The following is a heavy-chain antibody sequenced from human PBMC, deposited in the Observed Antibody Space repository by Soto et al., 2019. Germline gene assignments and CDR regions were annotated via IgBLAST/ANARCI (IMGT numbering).Heavy chain of an antibody. CDR3: ARGGYYDSSGGPVVGFGI. CDR2: ISSSSSTI. J-gene: IGHJ3*02. Sequence: GKGLEWVSYISSSSSTIYYADSVKGRFTISRDNAKNSLYLQMNSLRDEDTAVYYCARGGYYDSSGGPVVGFGICGEGTMVSVSS. D-gene: IGHD3-22*01. V-gene: IGHV3-48*02.